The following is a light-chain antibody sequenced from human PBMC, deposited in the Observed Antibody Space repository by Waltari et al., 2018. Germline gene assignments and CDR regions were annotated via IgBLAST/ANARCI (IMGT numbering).Light chain of an antibody. J-gene: IGLJ1*01. V-gene: IGLV2-23*01. CDR2: AGS. CDR1: SSDVGYYNL. CDR3: CSYAGSSTFV. Sequence: QSALTQPASVSGSPGQSITISCTGTSSDVGYYNLVSWYQQHPGKAPKLMLSAGSKRPSGPSNRFSDSKSGKTASLTISVLQAEDEADYYCCSYAGSSTFVFGTGTNITAL.